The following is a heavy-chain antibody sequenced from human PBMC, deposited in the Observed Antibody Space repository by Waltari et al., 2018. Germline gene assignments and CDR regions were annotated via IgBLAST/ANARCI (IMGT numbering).Heavy chain of an antibody. CDR3: ARNGPTMVQGVIIDAFDI. J-gene: IGHJ3*02. CDR1: GYTFTSYD. Sequence: QVQLVQSGAEVKKPGASVKVSCKASGYTFTSYDINLVRQANGQGLEWMGWMNPNSGNTGYAQKFQGRVTITRNTSISTAYMELSSLRSEDTAVYYCARNGPTMVQGVIIDAFDIWGQGTMVTVSS. CDR2: MNPNSGNT. D-gene: IGHD3-10*01. V-gene: IGHV1-8*03.